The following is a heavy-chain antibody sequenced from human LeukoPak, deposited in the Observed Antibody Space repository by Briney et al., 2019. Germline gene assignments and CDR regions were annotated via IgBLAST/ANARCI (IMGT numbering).Heavy chain of an antibody. CDR3: AKGSRSYDILTGY. CDR2: ISGSGGST. CDR1: GFTFSSYA. Sequence: GGSLRLSCAASGFTFSSYAMSWVRQAPGKGPEWVSAISGSGGSTYYADSVKGRFTISRDNSKNTLYLQMNSLRAEDTAVYYCAKGSRSYDILTGYWGQGTLVTVSS. D-gene: IGHD3-9*01. J-gene: IGHJ4*02. V-gene: IGHV3-23*01.